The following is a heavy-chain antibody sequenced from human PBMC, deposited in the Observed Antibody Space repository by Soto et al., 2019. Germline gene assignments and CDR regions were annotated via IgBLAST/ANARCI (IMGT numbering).Heavy chain of an antibody. CDR1: GFTFDDYA. J-gene: IGHJ4*02. V-gene: IGHV3-9*01. Sequence: DVQLVESGGGLVQPGRSLRLSCAASGFTFDDYAMHWVRQAPGKGLEWVSGISWNSGSIGYADSVKGRFTISRDNAKNSLYLQMNSLRAEDTALYYCAKSSIAAHPVGLTSFDYWGQGTLVTVSS. CDR3: AKSSIAAHPVGLTSFDY. D-gene: IGHD6-6*01. CDR2: ISWNSGSI.